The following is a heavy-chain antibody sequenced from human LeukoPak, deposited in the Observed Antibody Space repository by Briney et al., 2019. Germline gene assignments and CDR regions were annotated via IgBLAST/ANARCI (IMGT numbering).Heavy chain of an antibody. J-gene: IGHJ3*02. CDR2: INPTSGRT. V-gene: IGHV1-46*02. CDR3: ASGGEFRGSAFDI. CDR1: TYIFNKYY. D-gene: IGHD3-10*01. Sequence: ASVKVSCKASTYIFNKYYIHWVRQAPGRGLEWMGIINPTSGRTSYAQNFQARVTMTRDMSTNTMYLDLSSLKSDDTAVYYCASGGEFRGSAFDIWGQGRTVIVSS.